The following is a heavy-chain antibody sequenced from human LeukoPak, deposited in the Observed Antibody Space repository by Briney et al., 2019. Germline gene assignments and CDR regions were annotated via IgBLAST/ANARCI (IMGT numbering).Heavy chain of an antibody. CDR3: ARGQTTQGYCSGGSCYHIDY. D-gene: IGHD2-15*01. V-gene: IGHV4-4*07. CDR2: IYTSGST. Sequence: NPSETLSLTCTVSGGSISSYYWSWIRQPAGKGLEWIGRIYTSGSTNYNPSLKSRVTISVDTSKNQFSLKLSSVTAADTAVYYCARGQTTQGYCSGGSCYHIDYWGQGTLVTDSS. J-gene: IGHJ4*02. CDR1: GGSISSYY.